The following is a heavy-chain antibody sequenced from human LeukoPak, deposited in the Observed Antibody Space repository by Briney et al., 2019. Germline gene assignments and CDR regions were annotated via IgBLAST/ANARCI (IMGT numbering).Heavy chain of an antibody. V-gene: IGHV3-30*02. Sequence: GGSLRLSCAASGFTFSSYGMHWVRQAPGKGLEWVAFIRYDGSNKYYADSVKGRFTISRDNSKNTLYLQMNSLRAEDTAVYYCARGSGSYFRGLFDYWGQGTLVTVSS. CDR1: GFTFSSYG. D-gene: IGHD1-26*01. CDR2: IRYDGSNK. J-gene: IGHJ4*02. CDR3: ARGSGSYFRGLFDY.